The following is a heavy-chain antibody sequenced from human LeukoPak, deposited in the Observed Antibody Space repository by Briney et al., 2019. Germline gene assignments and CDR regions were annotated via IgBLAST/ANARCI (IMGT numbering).Heavy chain of an antibody. D-gene: IGHD2-2*02. V-gene: IGHV4-34*01. Sequence: SETLSLTCAVYGGSFSGYYWSWIRQPPGKGLEWIGEINHSGSTNYNPSLKSRVTISVDTSKNQFSLKLSSVTAADTAVYYCARGEPSVPAAISAFDIWGQGTMVTVYS. CDR3: ARGEPSVPAAISAFDI. J-gene: IGHJ3*02. CDR1: GGSFSGYY. CDR2: INHSGST.